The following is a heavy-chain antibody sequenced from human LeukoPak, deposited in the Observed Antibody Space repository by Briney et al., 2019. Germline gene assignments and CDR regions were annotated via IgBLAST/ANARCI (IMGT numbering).Heavy chain of an antibody. CDR1: GGSISSSPYY. J-gene: IGHJ4*02. D-gene: IGHD6-19*01. CDR2: IYHSGST. Sequence: SETLSLTCTVSGGSISSSPYYWSWIRQPPGTGLEWIGEIYHSGSTNYNPSLKSRVTISVDKSKNQFSLKLSSVTAADTAVYYCARYDVGWYYFDYWGQGTLVTVSS. CDR3: ARYDVGWYYFDY. V-gene: IGHV4-39*07.